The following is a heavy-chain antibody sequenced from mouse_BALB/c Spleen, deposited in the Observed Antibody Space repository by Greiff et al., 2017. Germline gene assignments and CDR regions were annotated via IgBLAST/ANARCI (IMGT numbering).Heavy chain of an antibody. V-gene: IGHV2-3*01. CDR3: AKVIYYDYYWFAY. Sequence: QVQLKESGPGLVAPSQSLSITCTVSGFSLTSYGVSWVRQPPGKGLEWLGVIWGDGSTNYHSALISRLSISKDNSKSQVFLKLNSLQTDDTATYYCAKVIYYDYYWFAYWGQGTLVTVSA. CDR1: GFSLTSYG. CDR2: IWGDGST. D-gene: IGHD2-4*01. J-gene: IGHJ3*01.